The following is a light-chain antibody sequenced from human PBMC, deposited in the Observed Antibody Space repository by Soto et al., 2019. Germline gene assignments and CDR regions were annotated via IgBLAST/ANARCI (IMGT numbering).Light chain of an antibody. J-gene: IGKJ2*01. V-gene: IGKV3-20*01. CDR3: QEYGSSPLYT. CDR1: QSVSSSY. CDR2: GAS. Sequence: EIVLTQSPGTLSLSPGERATLSCRASQSVSSSYLAWYQQKPGQAPRLLIYGASSRATGIPDRFSGSGSGTDFTPNISRLEPEDFAVYYCQEYGSSPLYTFGQGTKLEIK.